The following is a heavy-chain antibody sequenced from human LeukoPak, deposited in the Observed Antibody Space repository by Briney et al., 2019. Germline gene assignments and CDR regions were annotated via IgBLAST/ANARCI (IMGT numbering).Heavy chain of an antibody. D-gene: IGHD2-8*01. CDR3: AKDWANGDYIDH. V-gene: IGHV3-30*18. Sequence: GGSLRLSCAASGFSFNIYWMHWVRQAPGKGLVWVAVVSYDGTNEKYADPVKGRFTISRDNSKNTLSLQMNSLRADDTAVYYCAKDWANGDYIDHWGQGTLVTVSS. CDR2: VSYDGTNE. CDR1: GFSFNIYW. J-gene: IGHJ4*02.